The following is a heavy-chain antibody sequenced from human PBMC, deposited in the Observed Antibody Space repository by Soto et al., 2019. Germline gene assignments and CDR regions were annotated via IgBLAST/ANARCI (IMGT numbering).Heavy chain of an antibody. Sequence: QVQLVQSGAEVKKPGSSVKVSCKASGGTFSSYTISWVRQAPGQGLEWMGRIIPILGIANYAQKFQGRVTITADKSTITAYMELSSLRYEDTAVYYCARERGWSSLPDYWGQGTLVTVSS. D-gene: IGHD6-19*01. V-gene: IGHV1-69*08. CDR3: ARERGWSSLPDY. J-gene: IGHJ4*02. CDR1: GGTFSSYT. CDR2: IIPILGIA.